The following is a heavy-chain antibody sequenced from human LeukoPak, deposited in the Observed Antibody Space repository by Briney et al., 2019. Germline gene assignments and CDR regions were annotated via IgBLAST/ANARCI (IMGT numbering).Heavy chain of an antibody. D-gene: IGHD7-27*01. Sequence: GASVKVSCKASGYTFTGYYMHWVRQAPGQGREWMGRINPNSGGTNYAQKFQGRVTMTRDTSISTAYMELSRLRSDDTAVYHCASLTGDGENFDYWGQGTLVTVSS. CDR1: GYTFTGYY. CDR3: ASLTGDGENFDY. J-gene: IGHJ4*02. CDR2: INPNSGGT. V-gene: IGHV1-2*06.